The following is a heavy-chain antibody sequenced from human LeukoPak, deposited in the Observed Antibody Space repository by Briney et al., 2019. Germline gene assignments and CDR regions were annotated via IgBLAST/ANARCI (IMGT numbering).Heavy chain of an antibody. J-gene: IGHJ6*02. CDR1: GYTFTSYD. CDR3: ARFRAAAGAYYYYYYGMVV. V-gene: IGHV1-8*01. Sequence: PGASVKVSCKASGYTFTSYDINWVRQATGQGLEGMGWMNPNTGNTGYAQKFQGRVTMTRSTSISTDYMELSSLRSEDTAVYYCARFRAAAGAYYYYYYGMVVWGQGTTVTVSS. D-gene: IGHD6-13*01. CDR2: MNPNTGNT.